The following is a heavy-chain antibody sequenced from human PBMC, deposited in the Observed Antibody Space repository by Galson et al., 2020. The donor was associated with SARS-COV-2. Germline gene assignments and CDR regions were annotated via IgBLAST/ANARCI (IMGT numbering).Heavy chain of an antibody. V-gene: IGHV3-23*01. CDR2: ISGSGTAT. Sequence: GGSLRLSCVASGFTFADFAMGWVRQAPGKGLEWVSTISGSGTATFYPDSVKGRFTISRDNSMNTLYLQVNGLRAEDTAVYSCAKVNCFDGDDTAKCYRWFDPWGQGTLVTVSS. D-gene: IGHD5-18*01. CDR3: AKVNCFDGDDTAKCYRWFDP. CDR1: GFTFADFA. J-gene: IGHJ5*02.